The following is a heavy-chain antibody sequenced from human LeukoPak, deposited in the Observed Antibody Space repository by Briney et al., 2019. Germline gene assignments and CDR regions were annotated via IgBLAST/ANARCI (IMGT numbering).Heavy chain of an antibody. CDR1: GFTFSSHG. D-gene: IGHD7-27*01. CDR3: GRGHWGLDY. CDR2: ISNSGREI. J-gene: IGHJ4*02. Sequence: GGTLRVSCAASGFTFSSHGMTWIRQAPGKGLEWVSYISNSGREINYADSVKGRFTISRDNAMSSLYLQMSSLRVEDTAVYYCGRGHWGLDYWGQGTLVTVSS. V-gene: IGHV3-21*05.